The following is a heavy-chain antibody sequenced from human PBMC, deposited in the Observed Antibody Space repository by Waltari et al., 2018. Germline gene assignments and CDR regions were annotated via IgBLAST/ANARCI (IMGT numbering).Heavy chain of an antibody. Sequence: VQLVQSGAEVKKPGSSVKVSCKASGGTFSSYAISWVRQMPGKGLEWRGIIYPGDPATRSSPSFQGQVTISADKSISTAYLQWSSLKASDTAMYYCARNIGAYYDFWSGYYTYHYFDYWGQGTLVTVSS. D-gene: IGHD3-3*01. J-gene: IGHJ4*02. CDR1: GGTFSSYA. CDR2: IYPGDPAT. V-gene: IGHV5-51*01. CDR3: ARNIGAYYDFWSGYYTYHYFDY.